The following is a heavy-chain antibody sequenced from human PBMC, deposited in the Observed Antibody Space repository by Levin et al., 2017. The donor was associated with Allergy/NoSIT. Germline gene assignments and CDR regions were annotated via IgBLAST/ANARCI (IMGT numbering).Heavy chain of an antibody. CDR3: ATFGFCSGGSCYSNAFDI. D-gene: IGHD2-15*01. Sequence: GESLKISCAASGLTFSNYAMSWVRQAPGKGLEWVSAITGSGGSTDYGDSVKGRFTISRNNSKNTLYLRMNSLRAEDTAVYYCATFGFCSGGSCYSNAFDIWGRGTMVTVSS. CDR1: GLTFSNYA. J-gene: IGHJ3*02. V-gene: IGHV3-23*01. CDR2: ITGSGGST.